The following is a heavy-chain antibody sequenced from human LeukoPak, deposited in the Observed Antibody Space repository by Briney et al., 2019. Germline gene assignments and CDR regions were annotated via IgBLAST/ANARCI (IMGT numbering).Heavy chain of an antibody. CDR3: ARGSFRSIRFDP. CDR1: GGSINSGGYY. CDR2: IYYSGST. Sequence: SQTLSLTCTVSGGSINSGGYYWSWIRQHPGKGLEWIGYIYYSGSTYYNPSLKSRVTISVDTSKNQFSLKLSSVTAADTAVYYCARGSFRSIRFDPWGQGTLVTVSS. J-gene: IGHJ5*02. V-gene: IGHV4-31*03. D-gene: IGHD2-21*01.